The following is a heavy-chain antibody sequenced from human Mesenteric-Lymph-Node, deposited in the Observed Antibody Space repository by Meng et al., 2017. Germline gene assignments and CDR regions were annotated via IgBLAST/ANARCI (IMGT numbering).Heavy chain of an antibody. CDR2: INAGNGNT. CDR3: ARGFYCSSTSCYSHDPFDI. Sequence: ASVKVSCKASGYTFTSYAMHWVRQAPGQRLEWMGWINAGNGNTKYSQKFQGRVTITRDTSASTAYMELRSLRSDDPAVYYCARGFYCSSTSCYSHDPFDIWGQGTMVTVSS. CDR1: GYTFTSYA. D-gene: IGHD2-2*01. J-gene: IGHJ3*02. V-gene: IGHV1-3*01.